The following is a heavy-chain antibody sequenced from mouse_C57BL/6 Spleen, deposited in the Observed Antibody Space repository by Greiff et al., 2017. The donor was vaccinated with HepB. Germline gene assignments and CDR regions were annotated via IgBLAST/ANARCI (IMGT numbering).Heavy chain of an antibody. CDR3: TRGTYVDY. Sequence: QVHVKQSGAELVRPGASVTLSCKASGYTFTDYEMHWVKQTPVHGLEWIGAIDPETGGTAYNQKFKGKAILTADKSSSTAYMELRSLTSEDSAVYYCTRGTYVDYWGQGTTLTVSS. CDR2: IDPETGGT. V-gene: IGHV1-15*01. CDR1: GYTFTDYE. D-gene: IGHD2-14*01. J-gene: IGHJ2*01.